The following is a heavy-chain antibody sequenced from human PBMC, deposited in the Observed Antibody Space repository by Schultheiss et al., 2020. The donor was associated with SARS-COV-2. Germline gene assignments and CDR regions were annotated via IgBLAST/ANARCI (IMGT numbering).Heavy chain of an antibody. J-gene: IGHJ6*02. CDR3: ARAPSITGTTYGMDV. V-gene: IGHV3-53*01. Sequence: GGSLRLSCAASGFTFSSYWMNWVRQAPGKGLEWVSVIYSGGSTYYADSVKGRFTISRDNSKNTLYLQMNSLRAEDTAVYYCARAPSITGTTYGMDVWGQGTTVTVSS. CDR1: GFTFSSYW. D-gene: IGHD1-7*01. CDR2: IYSGGST.